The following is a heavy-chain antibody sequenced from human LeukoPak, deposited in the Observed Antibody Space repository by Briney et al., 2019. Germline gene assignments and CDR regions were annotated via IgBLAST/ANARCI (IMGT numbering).Heavy chain of an antibody. V-gene: IGHV3-23*01. J-gene: IGHJ5*02. Sequence: GGSLRLSCVASRFTFSSYAMNWVRQAPGKGLEWVSGIGCSGHSTYYTDSVKGRFTITRDNFKNTLYLQMNSLRADDTAVYYCAKAPYQYAAGSPNWFDPWGQGTLVTVSS. D-gene: IGHD3-10*01. CDR3: AKAPYQYAAGSPNWFDP. CDR1: RFTFSSYA. CDR2: IGCSGHST.